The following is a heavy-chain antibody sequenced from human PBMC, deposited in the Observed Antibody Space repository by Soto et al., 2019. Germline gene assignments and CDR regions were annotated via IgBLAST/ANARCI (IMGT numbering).Heavy chain of an antibody. Sequence: QVQLVQSGAEVKKPGASVKVSCKASGYMFSTYDIXXXRQAPGXGXXXXXXLNPNSGNTGYAQKFQGRVTMTRNTSINTAYMELSSLGSDDTAVYYCARDHRYNWNDEGWFDPWGQGTLVTVSS. J-gene: IGHJ5*02. V-gene: IGHV1-8*01. CDR3: ARDHRYNWNDEGWFDP. CDR1: GYMFSTYD. CDR2: LNPNSGNT. D-gene: IGHD1-20*01.